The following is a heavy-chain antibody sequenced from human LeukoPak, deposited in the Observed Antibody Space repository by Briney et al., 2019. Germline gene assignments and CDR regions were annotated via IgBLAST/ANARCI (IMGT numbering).Heavy chain of an antibody. Sequence: PSETLSLTCTVSGGPISSSSYYWGWIRQPPGKGLEWIGTIYYSGSTYYSPSLKSRVTISVDTSKCQFSLKLSSVTAADTAVYYCARHPAISSWGYYGMDVWGQGTTVTVSS. CDR2: IYYSGST. D-gene: IGHD5-18*01. CDR1: GGPISSSSYY. J-gene: IGHJ6*02. V-gene: IGHV4-39*01. CDR3: ARHPAISSWGYYGMDV.